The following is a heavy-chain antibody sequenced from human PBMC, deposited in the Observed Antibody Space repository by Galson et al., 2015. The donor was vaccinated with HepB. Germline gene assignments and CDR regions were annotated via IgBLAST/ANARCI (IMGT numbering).Heavy chain of an antibody. CDR3: TRWNWYFDL. J-gene: IGHJ2*01. D-gene: IGHD5-12*01. CDR1: GFTFSGSA. CDR2: IRNKANSYAT. Sequence: SLRPSCAASGFTFSGSAMHWVRQASGKGLEWVGRIRNKANSYATAYAASVKGRFTISRDDSKNTAYLQMNSLKTEDTAVYYCTRWNWYFDLWGRGTLVTVSS. V-gene: IGHV3-73*01.